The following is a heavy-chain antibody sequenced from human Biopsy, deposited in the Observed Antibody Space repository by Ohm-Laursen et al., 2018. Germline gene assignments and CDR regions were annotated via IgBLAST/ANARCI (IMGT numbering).Heavy chain of an antibody. D-gene: IGHD3-3*01. Sequence: ASVKVSCKVSGYTLSESSMHWVRQTPGKGLEWMGGFAPEDGKTFYAQNFQGRVTMTADTSTHTAYMELSSLGSEDTAVYYCARVRSGGRVTVFGVEVKTGWLDTWGQGTLVTVSS. J-gene: IGHJ5*02. CDR2: FAPEDGKT. V-gene: IGHV1-24*01. CDR3: ARVRSGGRVTVFGVEVKTGWLDT. CDR1: GYTLSESS.